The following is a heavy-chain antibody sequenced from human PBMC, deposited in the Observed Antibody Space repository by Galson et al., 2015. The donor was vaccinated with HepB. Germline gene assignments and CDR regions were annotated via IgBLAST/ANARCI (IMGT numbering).Heavy chain of an antibody. CDR1: GFTFSSYS. V-gene: IGHV3-48*04. CDR3: ASSRGGQWLALDY. J-gene: IGHJ4*02. Sequence: SLRLSCALSGFTFSSYSMNWVRQAPGKGLEWVSYIGTSSSPIYYVDSVKGRFTISRDNAKNSLYLQMNSLRAEDTAVYYCASSRGGQWLALDYWGQGTLVTVSS. CDR2: IGTSSSPI. D-gene: IGHD6-19*01.